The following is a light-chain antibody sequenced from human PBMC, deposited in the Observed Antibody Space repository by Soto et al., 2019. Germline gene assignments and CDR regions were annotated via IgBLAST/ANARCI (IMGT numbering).Light chain of an antibody. Sequence: SYELTQPPSVSVSPGQTARITCSGDALPKQYAYWYQQKPGQAPVLVIYKDSERPSGITERFSDYSSGTTVTLTISGVQAEEEDYYYCQSADSSGTYPNWVFGGGTKLTVL. J-gene: IGLJ3*02. CDR2: KDS. CDR1: ALPKQY. CDR3: QSADSSGTYPNWV. V-gene: IGLV3-25*02.